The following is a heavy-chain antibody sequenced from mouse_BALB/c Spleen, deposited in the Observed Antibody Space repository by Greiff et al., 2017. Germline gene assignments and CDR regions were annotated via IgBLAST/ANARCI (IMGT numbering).Heavy chain of an antibody. CDR3: TRCSAVITPGFAY. CDR1: GFTFTSYW. D-gene: IGHD2-4*01. V-gene: IGHV1-5*01. Sequence: EVQLQQSGTGLVRPGASVKMSCTASGFTFTSYWMHWVRQRPGQGLEWIGAIYPGDSATSYNQMFKGKAKLTGVTSTSTAYMELSSLTNEDSAIYYCTRCSAVITPGFAYWGQGTLVTVSA. J-gene: IGHJ3*01. CDR2: IYPGDSAT.